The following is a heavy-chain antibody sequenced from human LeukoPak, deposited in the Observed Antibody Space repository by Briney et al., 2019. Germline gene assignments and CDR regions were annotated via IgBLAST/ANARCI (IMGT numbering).Heavy chain of an antibody. J-gene: IGHJ4*02. CDR1: GFTFSSYG. CDR2: ISYDGSNK. Sequence: PGGSLRLSCAASGFTFSSYGMHWVRQAPGKGLEWVAVISYDGSNKYYEDSVKGRFTISRDNSKNTLYLQMNSLRAEDTAVYYCARGAGDSSSWYPRWGQGTLVTVSS. V-gene: IGHV3-30*03. D-gene: IGHD6-13*01. CDR3: ARGAGDSSSWYPR.